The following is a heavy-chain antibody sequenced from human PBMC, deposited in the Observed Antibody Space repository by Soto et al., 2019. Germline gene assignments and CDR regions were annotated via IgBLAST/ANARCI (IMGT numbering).Heavy chain of an antibody. CDR2: ISYDGSNK. Sequence: QVQLVESGGGVVQPGRSLRLSCAASGFTFSSYAMHWVRQAPGKGLEWVAGISYDGSNKYYADSVKGRFTISRDNSKNTLYLQMNRLRAEDTAVSYCAREEPSGEGAYDYWGQGTLVTVSS. CDR1: GFTFSSYA. J-gene: IGHJ4*02. D-gene: IGHD1-26*01. CDR3: AREEPSGEGAYDY. V-gene: IGHV3-30-3*01.